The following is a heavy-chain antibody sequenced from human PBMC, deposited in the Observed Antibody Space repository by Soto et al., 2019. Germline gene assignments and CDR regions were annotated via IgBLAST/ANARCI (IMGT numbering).Heavy chain of an antibody. CDR1: GFRFSSYG. CDR2: ISYHGSDE. J-gene: IGHJ3*02. Sequence: QVQLVESGGGVVQPGRSLRLSCAASGFRFSSYGMHWVRQAPGKGPEWVAVISYHGSDEYYGDSVKGRFTISRDNSRNTLFLEMNSMRPEDTAVYYCVKDPLYSSGWYGAFDIWGQGKMVTVSS. CDR3: VKDPLYSSGWYGAFDI. V-gene: IGHV3-30*18. D-gene: IGHD6-19*01.